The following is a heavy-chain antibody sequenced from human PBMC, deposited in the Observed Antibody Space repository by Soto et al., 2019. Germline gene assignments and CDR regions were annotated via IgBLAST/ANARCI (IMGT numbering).Heavy chain of an antibody. CDR1: GYTFTSYA. CDR2: INAGNGNT. CDR3: ARDSCNGGTCYYYGMDV. Sequence: ASVKVSCKVSGYTFTSYAMHWVRQAPGQRLEWMGWINAGNGNTKYSQKFQGRVTITRDTSASTAYMELSSLRSEDTAVYYCARDSCNGGTCYYYGMDVWGQGTTVTVSS. V-gene: IGHV1-3*01. J-gene: IGHJ6*02. D-gene: IGHD2-15*01.